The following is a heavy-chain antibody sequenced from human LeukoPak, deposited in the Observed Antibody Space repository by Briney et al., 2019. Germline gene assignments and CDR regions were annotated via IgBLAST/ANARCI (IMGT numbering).Heavy chain of an antibody. V-gene: IGHV3-33*06. J-gene: IGHJ6*03. CDR3: AKDSNPAGYYYMDV. D-gene: IGHD1-14*01. CDR1: GFTFSTYG. Sequence: PGGSLRLSCAASGFTFSTYGMYWVRQAPGKGLDWVAVIWYDGSNKYYADSVEGRFTISRDNSKNTLYLQMNSLRAEDTAVYYCAKDSNPAGYYYMDVWGKGTTVTVSS. CDR2: IWYDGSNK.